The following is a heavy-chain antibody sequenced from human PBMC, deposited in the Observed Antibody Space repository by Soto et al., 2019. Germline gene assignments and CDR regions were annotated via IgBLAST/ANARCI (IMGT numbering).Heavy chain of an antibody. J-gene: IGHJ4*01. D-gene: IGHD6-19*01. CDR3: ARDGVAAGNINFDY. Sequence: ASVKVSCKASGYMFTKSAMHWVRQAPGQRLEWMGWISGDSGNTKYSPKLQDRVTITRDPSASTAYMELSSLRSEDTALYYCARDGVAAGNINFDYWGQGTLVTVSS. V-gene: IGHV1-3*01. CDR2: ISGDSGNT. CDR1: GYMFTKSA.